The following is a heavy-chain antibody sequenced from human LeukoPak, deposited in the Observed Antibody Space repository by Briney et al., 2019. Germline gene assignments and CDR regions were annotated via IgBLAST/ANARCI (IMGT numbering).Heavy chain of an antibody. CDR2: IYHSGST. CDR3: ARSGYYSYGMDV. D-gene: IGHD3-3*01. V-gene: IGHV4-30-2*01. J-gene: IGHJ6*02. CDR1: GGSISSGGYS. Sequence: SETLSHTCAVSGGSISSGGYSWSWIRQPPGKGLEWIGYIYHSGSTYYNPSLKSRVTISVDRSKNQFSLKLSSVTAADTAVYYCARSGYYSYGMDVWGQGTTVTVSS.